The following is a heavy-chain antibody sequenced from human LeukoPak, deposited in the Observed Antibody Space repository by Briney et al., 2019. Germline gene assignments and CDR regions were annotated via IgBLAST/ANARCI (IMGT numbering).Heavy chain of an antibody. D-gene: IGHD6-13*01. CDR1: GFTFSSYE. CDR3: ARMAGSSWYQDY. J-gene: IGHJ4*02. V-gene: IGHV3-48*03. Sequence: GGSLRLSCAASGFTFSSYEMNLVRQAPGKGLEWVSYISSSGSTIYYADSVKGRFTISRDNAKNSLYLQMNSLRAEDTAVYYCARMAGSSWYQDYWGQGTLVTVSS. CDR2: ISSSGSTI.